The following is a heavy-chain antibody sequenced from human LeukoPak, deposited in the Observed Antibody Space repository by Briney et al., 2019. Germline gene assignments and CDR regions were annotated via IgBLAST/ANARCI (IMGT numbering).Heavy chain of an antibody. CDR2: HYWNNDK. Sequence: SGPTLVKPTQTLTLTCTFSGFSLSTSGVGVGWIRQPPGKALEWLAVHYWNNDKSYSPSLKSRLTITKDSSKNQVILTMTNMDPVDTATYYCAHKGRGSGSFTMWGQGTLVTVSS. CDR3: AHKGRGSGSFTM. V-gene: IGHV2-5*01. J-gene: IGHJ4*02. CDR1: GFSLSTSGVG. D-gene: IGHD3-10*01.